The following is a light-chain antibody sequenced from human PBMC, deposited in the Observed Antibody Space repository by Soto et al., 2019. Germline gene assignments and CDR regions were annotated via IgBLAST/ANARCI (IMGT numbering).Light chain of an antibody. CDR1: QRVSSD. J-gene: IGKJ1*01. Sequence: VVTQSPATLAVVPGGTATLSCRARQRVSSDLAWYQQRPGQAPRLLIYGASTRASGIPARLRGRWSGTEFRLTISSLQSEDFATYYSQQYNTWHPQMAFGRGNKVDI. CDR2: GAS. CDR3: QQYNTWHPQMA. V-gene: IGKV3-15*01.